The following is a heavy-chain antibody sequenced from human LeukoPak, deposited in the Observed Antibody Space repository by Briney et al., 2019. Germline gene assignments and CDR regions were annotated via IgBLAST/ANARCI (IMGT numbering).Heavy chain of an antibody. Sequence: GASVKVSCKASGYTFTSYGISWVRQAPGQGLEWMGWISAYNGNTNYAQKVQGRVTMTTDTSTSTAYMELRSLRSDDTAVYYCARKGAPYDSSGYYAFDIWGQGTMVTVSS. V-gene: IGHV1-18*01. D-gene: IGHD3-22*01. CDR2: ISAYNGNT. CDR1: GYTFTSYG. CDR3: ARKGAPYDSSGYYAFDI. J-gene: IGHJ3*02.